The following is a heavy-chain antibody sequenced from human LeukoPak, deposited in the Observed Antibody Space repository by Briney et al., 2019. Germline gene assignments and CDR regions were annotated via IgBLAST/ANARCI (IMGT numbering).Heavy chain of an antibody. D-gene: IGHD6-19*01. Sequence: ASVKVSCKASGYTFTGYYMHWVRQAPGQGLEWMRWINPNSGDTNYAQKFQGRVTMTRDTSISTAYMELSRLRSDDTAVYYCARAIAVAAFDYWGQGTLVTVSS. J-gene: IGHJ4*02. V-gene: IGHV1-2*02. CDR2: INPNSGDT. CDR3: ARAIAVAAFDY. CDR1: GYTFTGYY.